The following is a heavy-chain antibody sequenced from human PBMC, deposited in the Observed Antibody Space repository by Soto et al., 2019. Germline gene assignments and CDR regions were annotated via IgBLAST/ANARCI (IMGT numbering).Heavy chain of an antibody. V-gene: IGHV3-53*01. CDR1: GFTVSSNY. J-gene: IGHJ6*02. D-gene: IGHD3-9*01. Sequence: GSLRLSCAASGFTVSSNYMSCVRQAPGKGLEWVSVIYSGGSTYYADSVKGRFTISRDNSKNTLYLRMNSLRAEETAVYYCARDASLTGYDYYYGMEVWGQGTTVTVSS. CDR2: IYSGGST. CDR3: ARDASLTGYDYYYGMEV.